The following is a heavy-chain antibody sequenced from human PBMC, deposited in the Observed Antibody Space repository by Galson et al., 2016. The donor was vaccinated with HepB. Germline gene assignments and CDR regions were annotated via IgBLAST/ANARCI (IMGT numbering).Heavy chain of an antibody. V-gene: IGHV3-9*01. J-gene: IGHJ5*01. CDR3: TKDVSGATGSTSWFDS. CDR2: ISWNSGTI. D-gene: IGHD1-1*01. CDR1: GFTFDDYA. Sequence: SLRLSCAASGFTFDDYAMHWVRQAPGKGLEWVSGISWNSGTIFYADSVRGRFTISRDNAKNSLFLQMKSLRTEDTALYYCTKDVSGATGSTSWFDSWGQGILVTVSS.